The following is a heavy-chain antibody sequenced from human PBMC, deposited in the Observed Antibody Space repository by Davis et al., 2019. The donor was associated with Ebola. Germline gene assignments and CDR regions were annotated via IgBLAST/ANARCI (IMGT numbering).Heavy chain of an antibody. CDR1: GFTFSSYS. D-gene: IGHD5-12*01. CDR2: ISGSGETT. Sequence: GESLKISCAASGFTFSSYSMNWVRQAPGKGLEWVSGISGSGETTHYADSVKGRLIISRDNSKNTLFLQMNSLSAEDTAVYYCAKDGGYEGWFDPWGQGTLVTVSS. J-gene: IGHJ5*02. V-gene: IGHV3-23*01. CDR3: AKDGGYEGWFDP.